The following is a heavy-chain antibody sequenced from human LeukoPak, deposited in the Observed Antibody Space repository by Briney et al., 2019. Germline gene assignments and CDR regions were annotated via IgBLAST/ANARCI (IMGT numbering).Heavy chain of an antibody. Sequence: ASVKVSCKASGYTFTSYDINWVRQATGQGLEWMGWMNPNSGNTGYAQKFQGRVTITADKSTSTAYMELRSLRSEDTAVYYCARAGSRDWFDPWGQGTLVTVSS. CDR2: MNPNSGNT. CDR3: ARAGSRDWFDP. D-gene: IGHD3-10*01. J-gene: IGHJ5*02. CDR1: GYTFTSYD. V-gene: IGHV1-8*01.